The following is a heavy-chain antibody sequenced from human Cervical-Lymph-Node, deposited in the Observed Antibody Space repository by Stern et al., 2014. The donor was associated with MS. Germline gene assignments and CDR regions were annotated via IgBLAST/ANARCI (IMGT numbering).Heavy chain of an antibody. D-gene: IGHD6-13*01. CDR2: IFPVFGTP. CDR3: ALSSETSDRWYSLGYDL. Sequence: VHLVESGAKVTKPGSSVKVSCKASGGTFSKFHSSWLRQAPGQGLEWMGGIFPVFGTPTYAQEFRGRVTITADVSTSTVYMELSSLRSDDTAVYYCALSSETSDRWYSLGYDLWGQGTLVTVSS. V-gene: IGHV1-69*01. J-gene: IGHJ5*02. CDR1: GGTFSKFH.